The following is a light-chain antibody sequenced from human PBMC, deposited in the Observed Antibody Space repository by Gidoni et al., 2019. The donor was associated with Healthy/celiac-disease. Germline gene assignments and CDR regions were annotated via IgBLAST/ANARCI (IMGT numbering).Light chain of an antibody. J-gene: IGKJ2*01. V-gene: IGKV1-33*01. CDR2: DAS. CDR1: QDISNY. CDR3: QQYDNLPYT. Sequence: DIQMTQSPSSLSASVGDRVTITCQASQDISNYLNWYQQKPGKAPKLLLYDASNLETGVPSRFSGSGSGIDFTFTISSLQPEDIATYYCQQYDNLPYTFXQXTKLEIK.